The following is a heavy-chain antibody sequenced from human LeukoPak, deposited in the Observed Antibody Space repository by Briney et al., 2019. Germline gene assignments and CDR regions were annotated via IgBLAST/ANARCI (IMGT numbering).Heavy chain of an antibody. V-gene: IGHV4-59*01. CDR2: IYYSGSI. CDR1: GGSISSYY. CDR3: ARSYRYCSSTSCYTYGY. J-gene: IGHJ4*02. D-gene: IGHD2-2*02. Sequence: SETLSLTCTVSGGSISSYYWSWIRQPPGKGLEWIGYIYYSGSINYNPSLKSRVTISVDTSKNQFSLKLSSVTAADTAVYYCARSYRYCSSTSCYTYGYWGQGTLVTVSS.